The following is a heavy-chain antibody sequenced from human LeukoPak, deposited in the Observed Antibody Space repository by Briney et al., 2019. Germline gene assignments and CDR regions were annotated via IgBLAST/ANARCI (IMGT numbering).Heavy chain of an antibody. V-gene: IGHV1-69*13. CDR1: GGTFSSYA. CDR3: ARMEAARELTYGMDV. Sequence: GASVKVSCKASGGTFSSYAISWVRQAPGQGLEWMGGIIPIFGTANYAQKFQGRVTITADESTSTAYMGLSSLRSEDTAVYYCARMEAARELTYGMDVWGQGTTVTVSS. D-gene: IGHD1-7*01. CDR2: IIPIFGTA. J-gene: IGHJ6*02.